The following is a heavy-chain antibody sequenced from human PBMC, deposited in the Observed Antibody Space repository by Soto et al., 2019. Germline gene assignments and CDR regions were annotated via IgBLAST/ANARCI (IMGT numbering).Heavy chain of an antibody. CDR3: ARGYGGVDFDY. D-gene: IGHD2-8*02. J-gene: IGHJ4*02. CDR2: LWYDGSNK. V-gene: IGHV3-33*01. CDR1: GFTFSYFG. Sequence: GGSLRLSCAASGFTFSYFGMNWVRQAPGKGLEWVALLWYDGSNKYYADSVKGRFIISRDNSQDTLYLQMNGLRAEDTAVYYCARGYGGVDFDYWGQGTLVTVSS.